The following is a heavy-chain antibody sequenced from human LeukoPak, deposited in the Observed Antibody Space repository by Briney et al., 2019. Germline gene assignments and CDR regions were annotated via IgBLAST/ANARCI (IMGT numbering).Heavy chain of an antibody. J-gene: IGHJ3*02. V-gene: IGHV3-21*01. CDR1: GFTFSSYS. CDR2: ISSSSSYI. D-gene: IGHD3-22*01. CDR3: ARDAARDDSSGYYVEADAFDI. Sequence: GGSLRLSCAASGFTFSSYSINWVRQAPGKGLEWVSSISSSSSYIYYADSVKGRFTISRDNAKNSLYLQMNSLRAEDTAVYYCARDAARDDSSGYYVEADAFDIWGQGTMVTVSS.